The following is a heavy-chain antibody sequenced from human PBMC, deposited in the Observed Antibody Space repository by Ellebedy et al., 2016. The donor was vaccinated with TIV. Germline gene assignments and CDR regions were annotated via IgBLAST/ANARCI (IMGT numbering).Heavy chain of an antibody. CDR1: GGTFSSYA. V-gene: IGHV1-69*13. D-gene: IGHD3-10*01. CDR2: IIPIFGTA. J-gene: IGHJ4*02. CDR3: ASDPGLTMVRRTGFDY. Sequence: AASVKVSCKASGGTFSSYAISWVRQAPGQGLEWMGGIIPIFGTANYAQKFQGRVTITADESTSTAYMELSSLRSEDTAVYYCASDPGLTMVRRTGFDYWGQGTLVTVSS.